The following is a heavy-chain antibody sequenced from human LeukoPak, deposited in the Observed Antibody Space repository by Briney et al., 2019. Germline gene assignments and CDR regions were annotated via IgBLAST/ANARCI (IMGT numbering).Heavy chain of an antibody. J-gene: IGHJ4*02. CDR2: IRYDGSNK. V-gene: IGHV3-30*02. Sequence: PGGSLRLSCAASGFTFSSYGMHWVRQAPGKGLEWVAFIRYDGSNKYYADSVKGRFTISRDNSENTLYLQMNSLRAEDTAVYYCAKLGSSSSDFDYWGQGTLVTVSS. CDR1: GFTFSSYG. D-gene: IGHD6-6*01. CDR3: AKLGSSSSDFDY.